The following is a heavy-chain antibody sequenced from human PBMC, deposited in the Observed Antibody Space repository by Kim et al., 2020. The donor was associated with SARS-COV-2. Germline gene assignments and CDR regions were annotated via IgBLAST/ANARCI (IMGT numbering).Heavy chain of an antibody. CDR1: GYTLTELS. Sequence: ASVKVSCKVSGYTLTELSMHWVRQAPGKGLEWMGGFDPEDGETIYAQKFQGRVTMTEDTSTDTAYMELSSLRSEDTAVYYCATGPPVSGKNWFDPGGQGTLVTVSS. V-gene: IGHV1-24*01. J-gene: IGHJ5*02. CDR3: ATGPPVSGKNWFDP. D-gene: IGHD1-26*01. CDR2: FDPEDGET.